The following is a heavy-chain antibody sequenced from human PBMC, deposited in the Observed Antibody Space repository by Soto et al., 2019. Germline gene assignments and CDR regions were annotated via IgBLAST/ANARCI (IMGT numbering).Heavy chain of an antibody. J-gene: IGHJ6*02. Sequence: SETLSLTCTVSGGSISSGDYYRSWIRQPPGKGLEWIGYIYYSGSTYYNPSLKSRVTISVDTSKNQISLKLSSVTAADTAVYYCARVDYSNYDYGVDVWGQGTTVT. CDR1: GGSISSGDYY. CDR3: ARVDYSNYDYGVDV. V-gene: IGHV4-30-4*01. D-gene: IGHD3-16*01. CDR2: IYYSGST.